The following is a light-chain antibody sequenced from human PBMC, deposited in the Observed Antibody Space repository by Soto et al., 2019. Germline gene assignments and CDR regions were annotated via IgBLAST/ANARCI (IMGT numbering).Light chain of an antibody. CDR1: SSYVGGYNY. J-gene: IGLJ1*01. V-gene: IGLV2-8*01. CDR2: EVN. CDR3: SSYAGSIYV. Sequence: QSALTQPPSASGSPGQSVAISCTGTSSYVGGYNYVSWYQQHPGKAPKLMIYEVNNRPSGVPDRFSGSKSCNTAPLTVCGLQAEDEAYYYCSSYAGSIYVFGTGTKLTVL.